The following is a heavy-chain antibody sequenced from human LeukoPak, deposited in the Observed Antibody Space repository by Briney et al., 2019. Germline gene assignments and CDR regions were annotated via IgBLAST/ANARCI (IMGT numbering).Heavy chain of an antibody. Sequence: GGSLRLTCAASGFRLSSYWMHGVRQAPGTGLVWVSRINSDGSTTSYADSVKGRFTISRDNAKNTVYLQMNSLRAEDTAVYYCARASHYTIPFDSWGQGTLVTVSS. CDR1: GFRLSSYW. CDR2: INSDGSTT. CDR3: ARASHYTIPFDS. D-gene: IGHD2-2*02. V-gene: IGHV3-74*01. J-gene: IGHJ5*01.